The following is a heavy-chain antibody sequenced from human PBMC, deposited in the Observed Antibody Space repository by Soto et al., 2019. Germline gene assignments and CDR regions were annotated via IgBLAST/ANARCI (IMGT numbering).Heavy chain of an antibody. V-gene: IGHV3-13*01. Sequence: GGALRLSCAASGFTFSSYDMHWVRPATGKGLEWVSAIGTAGDTYYPGSVKGRFTISRENAKNSLYLQMNSLRAGDTAVYYCARLGSYGSGSYGAFDIWGQGTMVTVS. CDR1: GFTFSSYD. J-gene: IGHJ3*02. CDR2: IGTAGDT. CDR3: ARLGSYGSGSYGAFDI. D-gene: IGHD3-10*01.